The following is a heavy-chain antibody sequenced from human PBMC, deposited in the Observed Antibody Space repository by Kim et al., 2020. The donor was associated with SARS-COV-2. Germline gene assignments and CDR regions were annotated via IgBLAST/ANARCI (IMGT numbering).Heavy chain of an antibody. J-gene: IGHJ3*02. Sequence: SQTLSLTCAISGDSVSSNSAAWNWIRQSPSRGLEWLGRTYYRSKWYNDYAVSVKSRITINPDTSKNQFSLQLNSVTPEDTAVYYCARYDSSGYLREYAFDNWGQGTMVTVSS. CDR2: TYYRSKWYN. D-gene: IGHD3-22*01. CDR1: GDSVSSNSAA. V-gene: IGHV6-1*01. CDR3: ARYDSSGYLREYAFDN.